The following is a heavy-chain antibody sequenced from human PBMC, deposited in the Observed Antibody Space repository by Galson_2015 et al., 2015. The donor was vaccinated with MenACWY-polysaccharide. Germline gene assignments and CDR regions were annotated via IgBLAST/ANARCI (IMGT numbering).Heavy chain of an antibody. Sequence: SLRLSCAASGFTSSDYYMTWIRQAPGEELEWVSYISSSGSTKYYADSVRGRFTISRDNAKNSLYLQMNSLRAEDTAVYYCARVPYYGGDCYPLFDYWGQGTLVAVSS. D-gene: IGHD2-21*02. V-gene: IGHV3-11*01. CDR2: ISSSGSTK. CDR3: ARVPYYGGDCYPLFDY. CDR1: GFTSSDYY. J-gene: IGHJ4*02.